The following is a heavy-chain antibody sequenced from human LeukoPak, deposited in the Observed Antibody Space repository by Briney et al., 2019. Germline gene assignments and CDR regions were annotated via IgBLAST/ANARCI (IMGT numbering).Heavy chain of an antibody. V-gene: IGHV1-2*02. CDR2: INPNSGGT. CDR3: ARMGGYSYTYYFDY. J-gene: IGHJ4*02. D-gene: IGHD5-18*01. CDR1: GYTFTGYY. Sequence: GASVKASCKASGYTFTGYYMHWVRQAPGQGLEWMGWINPNSGGTNYAQKFQGRVTMTRDTSISTAYMELSRLRSDDTAVYYCARMGGYSYTYYFDYWGQGTLVTVSS.